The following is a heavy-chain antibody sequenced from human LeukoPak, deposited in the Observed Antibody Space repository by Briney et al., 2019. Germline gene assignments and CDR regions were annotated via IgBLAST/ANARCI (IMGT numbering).Heavy chain of an antibody. D-gene: IGHD2-2*02. V-gene: IGHV3-21*01. CDR3: ARDRYCSSTSCYTGVFTFDY. Sequence: GGSLRLSCAASGFTFSSYHMTWVRLSPGKEVECVSTISNSGDRTYYIDSVKGRFTISRDNAKNSLYLQMNSLRAEDTAVYYCARDRYCSSTSCYTGVFTFDYWGQGTLVTVSS. J-gene: IGHJ4*02. CDR2: ISNSGDRT. CDR1: GFTFSSYH.